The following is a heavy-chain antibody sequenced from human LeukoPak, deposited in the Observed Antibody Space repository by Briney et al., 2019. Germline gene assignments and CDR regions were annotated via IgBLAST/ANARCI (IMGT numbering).Heavy chain of an antibody. CDR1: GFTFSSYW. Sequence: GGSLRLSCAASGFTFSSYWMTWVRQAPGKGLEWVANIKEDGSEKNYVDSVKGRFTISRDNAQNSLYLQMNSLRAEETAVYYCVRGESSSWNAWGQGSLVIVSS. V-gene: IGHV3-7*02. D-gene: IGHD6-13*01. J-gene: IGHJ5*02. CDR2: IKEDGSEK. CDR3: VRGESSSWNA.